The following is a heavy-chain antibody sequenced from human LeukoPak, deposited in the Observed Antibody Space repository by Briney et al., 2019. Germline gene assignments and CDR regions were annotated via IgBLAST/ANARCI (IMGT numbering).Heavy chain of an antibody. CDR1: GYIFNGYY. V-gene: IGHV1-2*02. CDR2: INPNSSDT. Sequence: GASVKVSCKASGYIFNGYYIHWVRQAPGQGLEWMGWINPNSSDTNYPQKFQGRVTMAWDTSISTAYMELSRLKSDDTAVYYCARGNSGSDYWGQGTLVTVSS. CDR3: ARGNSGSDY. J-gene: IGHJ4*02. D-gene: IGHD5-12*01.